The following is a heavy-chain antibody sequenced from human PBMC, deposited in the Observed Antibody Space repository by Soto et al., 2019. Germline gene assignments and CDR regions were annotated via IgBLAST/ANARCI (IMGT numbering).Heavy chain of an antibody. D-gene: IGHD4-17*01. CDR2: INASSGSR. J-gene: IGHJ5*02. V-gene: IGHV1-46*01. CDR3: GSDKGQNYGTPAANSWFDP. CDR1: GFTFTDYG. Sequence: ASVKVSCKASGFTFTDYGMNWVRQAPGQGLEWMGLINASSGSRNYAQKLQGRVTITTDTSTSTVYMDLSSLRSEDTAVYYCGSDKGQNYGTPAANSWFDPWGQGTLVTVSS.